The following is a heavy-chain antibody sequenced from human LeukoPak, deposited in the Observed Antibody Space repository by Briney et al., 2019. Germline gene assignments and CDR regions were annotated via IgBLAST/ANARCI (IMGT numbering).Heavy chain of an antibody. D-gene: IGHD4-17*01. CDR3: AIQGRDNGDYEGGRFDP. J-gene: IGHJ5*02. Sequence: PSQTLSLTCTVSGGSISSSSYYWGWIRQPPGKGLEWIGSIYYSGSTYYNPSLKRRVTISVDTSKNQFSLKLSSVTAADTAVYYCAIQGRDNGDYEGGRFDPWGQGTLVTVSS. V-gene: IGHV4-39*07. CDR1: GGSISSSSYY. CDR2: IYYSGST.